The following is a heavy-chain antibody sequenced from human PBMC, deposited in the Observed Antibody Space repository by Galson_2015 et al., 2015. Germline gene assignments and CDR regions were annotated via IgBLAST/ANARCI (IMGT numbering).Heavy chain of an antibody. Sequence: SGAEVKKPGESLKISCKASGYTFTSYYMHWVRQAPGQGLEWMGIINPSGGSTSYAQKFQGRVTMTRDTSTSTVYMELSSLRSEDTAVYYCARDFWSGAQKYYGMDVWGQGTTVTVSS. CDR2: INPSGGST. V-gene: IGHV1-46*01. CDR3: ARDFWSGAQKYYGMDV. D-gene: IGHD3-3*01. CDR1: GYTFTSYY. J-gene: IGHJ6*02.